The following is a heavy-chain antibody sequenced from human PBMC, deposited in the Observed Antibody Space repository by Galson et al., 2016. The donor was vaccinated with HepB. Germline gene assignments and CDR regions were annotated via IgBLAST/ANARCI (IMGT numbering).Heavy chain of an antibody. CDR2: ISYDGIDK. D-gene: IGHD4-17*01. J-gene: IGHJ4*02. CDR1: GFTFSGHG. V-gene: IGHV3-30*03. Sequence: SLRLSCAASGFTFSGHGMHWVRQAPGKGPEWVALISYDGIDKNYVDSVKGRFTISRDNSENTLYLQMNSLRAEDTAVYYCARFYGVLGYFDYWGQGTLVTVSA. CDR3: ARFYGVLGYFDY.